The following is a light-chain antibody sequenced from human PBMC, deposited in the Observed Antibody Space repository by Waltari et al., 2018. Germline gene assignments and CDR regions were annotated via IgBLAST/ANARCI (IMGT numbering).Light chain of an antibody. CDR3: QHRDHWPPDAT. CDR1: RSVGNTS. J-gene: IGKJ3*01. Sequence: EIVLTQSPGTLSLYPGERATLSCRASRSVGNTSLAWSQQKPGQAPRLLIYGTSTRATGIPARFSGSGSGTDFTLTISSLEAEDFAVYYCQHRDHWPPDATFGPGTKVDI. CDR2: GTS. V-gene: IGKV3D-20*02.